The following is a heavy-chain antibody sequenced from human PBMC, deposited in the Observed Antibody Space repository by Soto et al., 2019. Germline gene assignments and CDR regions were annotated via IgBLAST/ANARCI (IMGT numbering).Heavy chain of an antibody. CDR3: AGGAPSYYGLDV. V-gene: IGHV3-30*03. CDR1: GFSFSNYG. J-gene: IGHJ6*02. D-gene: IGHD4-17*01. CDR2: VSYDGSDK. Sequence: QVQLVESGGGVVQPGRSLRLSCAASGFSFSNYGMQWVRQAPGKWLEWVAVVSYDGSDKYYVDSVKGRFTISRDNSKNTLYLQMNSLRAEDTAEYFCAGGAPSYYGLDVWGQGITVTGSS.